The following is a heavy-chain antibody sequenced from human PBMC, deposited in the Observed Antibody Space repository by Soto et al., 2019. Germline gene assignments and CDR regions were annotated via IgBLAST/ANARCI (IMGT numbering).Heavy chain of an antibody. D-gene: IGHD3-16*01. V-gene: IGHV1-46*01. CDR2: IYPGGVNI. CDR3: VRVPNYVTPTPQDV. J-gene: IGHJ6*02. Sequence: ASVKVSCKAIGYSFTSHYMHWVRQAPGQGLEWMGTIYPGGVNIGYAQKFQGRVTITADESTSTAYMELSSLRSEDTAVYYCVRVPNYVTPTPQDVWGQGTTVTVSS. CDR1: GYSFTSHY.